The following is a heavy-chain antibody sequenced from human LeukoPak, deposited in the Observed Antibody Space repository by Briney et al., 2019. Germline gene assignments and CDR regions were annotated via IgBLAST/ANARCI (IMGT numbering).Heavy chain of an antibody. D-gene: IGHD2-2*01. Sequence: ASVKVSCKASGYTFTSYAMHWVRQAPGQRLEWMGWINAGNGNTKYSQKFQGRVTITRDTSASTAYMELSSLRSEDTAVYYCARGQDSLVVVPAALSLDWFDPWGQGTLVTVSS. J-gene: IGHJ5*02. V-gene: IGHV1-3*01. CDR3: ARGQDSLVVVPAALSLDWFDP. CDR1: GYTFTSYA. CDR2: INAGNGNT.